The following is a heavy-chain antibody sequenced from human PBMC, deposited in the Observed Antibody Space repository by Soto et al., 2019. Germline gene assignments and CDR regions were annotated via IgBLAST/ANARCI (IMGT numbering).Heavy chain of an antibody. CDR1: GFTFSSYD. Sequence: GGSLRLSCAASGFTFSSYDMHWVRQATGKGLEWVSIIYSDGTTYYADSVKGRFTISRDNSKNTLYLQMNSLRAEDSAVYYCARPSSFFDSYYFAYWGQGTPVTVSS. CDR3: ARPSSFFDSYYFAY. CDR2: IYSDGTT. V-gene: IGHV3-53*01. J-gene: IGHJ4*02. D-gene: IGHD3-9*01.